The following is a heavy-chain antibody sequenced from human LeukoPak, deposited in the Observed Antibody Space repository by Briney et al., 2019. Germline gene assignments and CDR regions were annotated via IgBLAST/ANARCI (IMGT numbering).Heavy chain of an antibody. J-gene: IGHJ4*02. CDR2: LKSKTDGETS. CDR3: IANLDY. V-gene: IGHV3-15*01. Sequence: PGGSLRLSCEASGITFSDAWMSWVRQVPGKGLEWIALLKSKTDGETSDYAAPVKGRFTVSSNDAENTLFLQMDSLKIDDTAVYYCIANLDYWGQGTLVTVSS. CDR1: GITFSDAW. D-gene: IGHD1-1*01.